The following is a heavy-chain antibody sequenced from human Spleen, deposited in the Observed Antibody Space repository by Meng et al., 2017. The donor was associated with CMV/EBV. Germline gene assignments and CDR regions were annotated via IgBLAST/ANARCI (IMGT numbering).Heavy chain of an antibody. J-gene: IGHJ4*02. Sequence: CAASGFTFPNYAMNWVRQAPRKGLEWVSVIYTGGSRTYYADSVKGRFTISRDNSKNTLYLQMNSLRAEDTAVYYCARDVGLTALDYWGQGTLVTVSS. CDR1: GFTFPNYA. CDR2: IYTGGSRT. D-gene: IGHD3-10*01. V-gene: IGHV3-23*03. CDR3: ARDVGLTALDY.